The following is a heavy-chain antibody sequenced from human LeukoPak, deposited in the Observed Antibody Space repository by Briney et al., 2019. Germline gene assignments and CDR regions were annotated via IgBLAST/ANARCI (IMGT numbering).Heavy chain of an antibody. CDR2: INTNTGNP. D-gene: IGHD1-26*01. V-gene: IGHV7-4-1*02. J-gene: IGHJ4*02. CDR1: GYTFTGYY. Sequence: GASVKVSCKASGYTFTGYYMHWVRQAPGQGLEWMGWINTNTGNPTYAQGFTGRFVFSLDTSVSTAYLQISSLEAEDTAVYYCAREGLGASFDYWGQGTLVTVSS. CDR3: AREGLGASFDY.